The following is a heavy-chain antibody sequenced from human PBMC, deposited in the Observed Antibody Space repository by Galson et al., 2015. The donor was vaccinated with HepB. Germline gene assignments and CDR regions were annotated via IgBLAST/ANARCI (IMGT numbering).Heavy chain of an antibody. V-gene: IGHV3-66*01. CDR1: GFTVSSNY. D-gene: IGHD3-10*01. CDR3: ARDRYGSGSSHRYSGMDV. J-gene: IGHJ6*02. Sequence: SLRLSCAASGFTVSSNYMSWVRQAPGKGLEWVSVIYSGGSTYYADSVKGRFTISRDNSKNTLYLQMNSLRAEDTAVYYCARDRYGSGSSHRYSGMDVWGQGTTVTVSS. CDR2: IYSGGST.